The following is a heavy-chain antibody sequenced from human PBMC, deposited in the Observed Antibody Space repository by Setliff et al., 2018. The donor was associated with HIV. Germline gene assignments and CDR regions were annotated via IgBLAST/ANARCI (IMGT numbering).Heavy chain of an antibody. CDR3: ARDYGSGNYFSFDY. J-gene: IGHJ4*02. D-gene: IGHD3-10*01. CDR1: GFTFSSYS. CDR2: ISSSRSTI. V-gene: IGHV3-48*01. Sequence: GGSLRLSCAASGFTFSSYSMNWVRQAPGKGLEWVSYISSSRSTIYYADSVKGRFAISRDNAKNSVYLQMNSLRAEDTAVYYCARDYGSGNYFSFDYWGQGTLVTVSS.